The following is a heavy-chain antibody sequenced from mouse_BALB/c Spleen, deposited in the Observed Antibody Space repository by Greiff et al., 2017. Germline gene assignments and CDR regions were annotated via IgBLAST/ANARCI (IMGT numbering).Heavy chain of an antibody. Sequence: VQLQQSGPELVKPGASVRISCKASGYTFTSYYIHWVKQRPGQGLEWIGWIYPGNVNTKYNEKFKGKATLTADKSSSTAYMQLSSLTSEDSAVYFCARNYGSPYYFDYWGQGTTLTVSS. CDR2: IYPGNVNT. J-gene: IGHJ2*01. CDR3: ARNYGSPYYFDY. V-gene: IGHV1S56*01. CDR1: GYTFTSYY. D-gene: IGHD1-1*01.